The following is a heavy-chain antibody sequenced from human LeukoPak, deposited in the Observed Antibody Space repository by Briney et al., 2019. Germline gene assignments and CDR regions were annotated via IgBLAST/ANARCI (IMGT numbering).Heavy chain of an antibody. J-gene: IGHJ4*02. CDR3: TRPLDDYGDY. Sequence: PGGSLRLSXAASGFTFSGSAMHWARQASGKGLEWVGRIRSKANSYATAYAASVKGRFTISRDDSKNTAYLQMDSLKTEDTAVYYCTRPLDDYGDYWGQGTLVTVSS. V-gene: IGHV3-73*01. CDR2: IRSKANSYAT. CDR1: GFTFSGSA.